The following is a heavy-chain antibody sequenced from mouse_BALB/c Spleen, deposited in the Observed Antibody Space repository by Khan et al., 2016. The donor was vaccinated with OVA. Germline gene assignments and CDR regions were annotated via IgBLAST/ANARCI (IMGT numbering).Heavy chain of an antibody. CDR3: ERSDSVTVFDY. V-gene: IGHV1S56*01. Sequence: QVRLQQSGPELVKPGASVRISCTASGYTFTSYFIHWMKQSPGQGLEWIGWIYPGYVNTKYNEKFKGKATLTADKSSSTAYMQLSSLTSEDSAVSCCERSDSVTVFDYWGQGTTLTVSS. J-gene: IGHJ2*01. CDR1: GYTFTSYF. D-gene: IGHD1-1*01. CDR2: IYPGYVNT.